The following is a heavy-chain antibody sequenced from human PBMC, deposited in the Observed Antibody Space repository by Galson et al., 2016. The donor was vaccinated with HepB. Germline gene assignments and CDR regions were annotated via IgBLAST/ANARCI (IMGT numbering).Heavy chain of an antibody. J-gene: IGHJ4*02. CDR3: VRYVAVGATRRPDY. Sequence: SVKVSCKASGYSFFNYGVNWVRQAPGQGLEWMGWISAFSGNTEFAQRLQGRVTMATDRSTSTAYMELRSLRSDDTGIYYCVRYVAVGATRRPDYWGQGTLVTVSS. D-gene: IGHD2-21*01. CDR1: GYSFFNYG. V-gene: IGHV1-18*04. CDR2: ISAFSGNT.